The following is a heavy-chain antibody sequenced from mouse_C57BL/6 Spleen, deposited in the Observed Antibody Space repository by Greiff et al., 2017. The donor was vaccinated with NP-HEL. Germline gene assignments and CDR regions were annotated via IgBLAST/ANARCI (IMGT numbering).Heavy chain of an antibody. CDR3: ASDGYYDWYFDV. CDR2: IWSGGST. CDR1: GFSLTSYG. Sequence: QVQLKESGPGLVQPSQSLSITCTVSGFSLTSYGVHWVRQSPGKGLEWLGVIWSGGSTDYNAAFISRLSISKDNSKSQVFFKMNSLQADDTAIYDCASDGYYDWYFDVWGTGTTVTVSS. D-gene: IGHD2-3*01. V-gene: IGHV2-2*01. J-gene: IGHJ1*03.